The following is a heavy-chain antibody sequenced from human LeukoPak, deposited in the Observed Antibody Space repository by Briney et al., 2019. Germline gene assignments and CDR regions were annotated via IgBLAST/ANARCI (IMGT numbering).Heavy chain of an antibody. CDR3: AHIRSCYVDRFGDLKGAIDV. V-gene: IGHV2-70*11. D-gene: IGHD3-10*01. CDR1: GFSLSTSGMC. Sequence: SGPTLVNPTQTLTLTCSFSGFSLSTSGMCVSRIRQPPGKALEFLARIDLDDDKYYRTSLKTRLTISKDTSKDQVVLTMTNMDPVDTATYYCAHIRSCYVDRFGDLKGAIDVWGQGTMVTVSS. CDR2: IDLDDDK. J-gene: IGHJ3*01.